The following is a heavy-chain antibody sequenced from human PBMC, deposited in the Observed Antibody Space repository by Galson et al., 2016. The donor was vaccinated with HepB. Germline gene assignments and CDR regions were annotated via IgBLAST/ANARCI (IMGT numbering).Heavy chain of an antibody. CDR3: ARGKAVTGSDPLDP. D-gene: IGHD6-19*01. J-gene: IGHJ5*02. V-gene: IGHV3-53*01. Sequence: LSLTCAVSGGSISSSNWWSWVRQSPGKGLEWVSVIYSGDSTNYADSVKGRFTISRDNSKNTLYLQMNSLRVEDTAVYYCARGKAVTGSDPLDPWGQGTLVTVST. CDR1: GGSISSSNW. CDR2: IYSGDST.